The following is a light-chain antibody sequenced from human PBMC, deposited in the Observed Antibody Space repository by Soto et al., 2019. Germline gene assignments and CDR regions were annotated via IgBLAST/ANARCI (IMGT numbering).Light chain of an antibody. CDR3: QQYGSSRT. Sequence: EIVLTQSPGTLSLSPGERATLSCRASQSVSSSYLAWYQQKPGQAPRLLIYGASSRATGMPDRFSGSGSVTVLPLISSRLEPEDFAVYYCQQYGSSRTFGQGTKVEIK. J-gene: IGKJ1*01. V-gene: IGKV3-20*01. CDR1: QSVSSSY. CDR2: GAS.